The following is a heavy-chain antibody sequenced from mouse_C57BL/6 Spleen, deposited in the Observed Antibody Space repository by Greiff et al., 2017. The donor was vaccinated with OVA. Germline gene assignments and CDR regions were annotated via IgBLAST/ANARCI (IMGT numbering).Heavy chain of an antibody. CDR1: GYAFSSSW. CDR3: ARSSFDGYYVDYAMDY. Sequence: QVQLQQSGPELVKPGASVKISCKASGYAFSSSWMNWVKQRPGKGLEWIGRIYPGDGDTNYNGKFKGKATLTADKSSSTAYMQLSSLTSEDSAVYFCARSSFDGYYVDYAMDYWGQGTSVTVSS. V-gene: IGHV1-82*01. J-gene: IGHJ4*01. CDR2: IYPGDGDT. D-gene: IGHD2-3*01.